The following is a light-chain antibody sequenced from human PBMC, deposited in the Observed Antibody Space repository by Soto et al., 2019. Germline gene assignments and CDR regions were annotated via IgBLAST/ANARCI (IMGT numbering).Light chain of an antibody. CDR2: EVT. J-gene: IGLJ1*01. Sequence: QPASVSGSPGQSITISCTGTSTDVGGYNYVSWYQHRPGEAPKLMIFEVTKRPSGVSNRFSGSKSGNTASLTISGLQAEDEADYFCNSYTTSSTYAFGSGTKVTVL. CDR1: STDVGGYNY. V-gene: IGLV2-14*01. CDR3: NSYTTSSTYA.